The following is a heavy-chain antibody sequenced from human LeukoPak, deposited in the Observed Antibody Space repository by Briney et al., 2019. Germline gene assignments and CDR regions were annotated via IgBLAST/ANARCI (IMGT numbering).Heavy chain of an antibody. D-gene: IGHD3-22*01. V-gene: IGHV5-51*01. CDR3: ARTYYYDSSGYSTPFDY. Sequence: GKSLKISCKGSGYSFTSYWIGWVRQMPGKGLEWMGIIYPGDSDTRYSPSFQGQVTISADKSISTAYLQWSSLKASDTAMYYCARTYYYDSSGYSTPFDYWGQGTLVTVSS. J-gene: IGHJ4*02. CDR1: GYSFTSYW. CDR2: IYPGDSDT.